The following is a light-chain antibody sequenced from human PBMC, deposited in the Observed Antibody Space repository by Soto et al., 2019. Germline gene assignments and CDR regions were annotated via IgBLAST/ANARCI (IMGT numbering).Light chain of an antibody. Sequence: EILMSQSPATLSVSPGERATLSCRASQSVNSNLAWYQQKPGQAPTLLIYDAYTRATGITARFSGSGSGTEFTLTITSLQSEDFAVYYCQQYNNWPYTFGQGTKLEI. V-gene: IGKV3-15*01. CDR3: QQYNNWPYT. CDR2: DAY. J-gene: IGKJ2*01. CDR1: QSVNSN.